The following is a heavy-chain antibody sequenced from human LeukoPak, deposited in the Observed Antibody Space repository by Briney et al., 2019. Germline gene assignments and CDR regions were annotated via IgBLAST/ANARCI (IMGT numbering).Heavy chain of an antibody. CDR1: GFXFSNYG. CDR2: ISSSSDSI. Sequence: GGSLRLSCAASGFXFSNYGMNWVRQAPGKRLEWVSYISSSSDSIYYADFVKGRFTISRDNAENSLYLQMNSLRDEDTAMYYCARAMRSGYDYWGQGTLVTVSS. V-gene: IGHV3-48*02. CDR3: ARAMRSGYDY. J-gene: IGHJ4*02. D-gene: IGHD5-12*01.